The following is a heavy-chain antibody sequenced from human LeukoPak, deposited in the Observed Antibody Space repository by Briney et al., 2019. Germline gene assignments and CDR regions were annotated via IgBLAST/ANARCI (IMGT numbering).Heavy chain of an antibody. CDR2: IYYSGST. Sequence: PSQTLSLTCTVSGGSISSSSYYWGWIRQPPGKGQEWIGSIYYSGSTYYNPSLKSRVTISVDTSKNQFSLKLSSVTAADTAVYYCAVNPPGDPPYWGQGTLVTVSS. V-gene: IGHV4-39*01. CDR1: GGSISSSSYY. D-gene: IGHD3-10*01. J-gene: IGHJ4*02. CDR3: AVNPPGDPPY.